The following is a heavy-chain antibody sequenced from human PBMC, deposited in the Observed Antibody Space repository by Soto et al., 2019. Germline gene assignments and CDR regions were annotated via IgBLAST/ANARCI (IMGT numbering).Heavy chain of an antibody. CDR1: GGSFSGYY. J-gene: IGHJ3*02. V-gene: IGHV4-34*01. D-gene: IGHD5-12*01. Sequence: SATLSLTCAVYGGSFSGYYWSWIRQPPGKGLEWIGEINHSGSTNYNPSLKSRVTISVDTSKNQFSLKLSSVTAADTAVYYCARDEGGYSGFYDAFDIWGKGTMVTVAS. CDR3: ARDEGGYSGFYDAFDI. CDR2: INHSGST.